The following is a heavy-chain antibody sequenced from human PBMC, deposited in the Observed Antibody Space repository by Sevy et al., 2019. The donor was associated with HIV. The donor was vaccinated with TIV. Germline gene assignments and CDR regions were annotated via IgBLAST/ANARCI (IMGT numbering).Heavy chain of an antibody. Sequence: SETLSLTCAVYGGSFSGYYWSWIRQPPGKGLEWIGEINHSGSTNYNPSLKSRVTISVDTSKNQFSLKLSSVTAADTAVYYCARRKRGYSGYDRGGSYSYYYYGMDVWGKGTTVTV. CDR2: INHSGST. D-gene: IGHD5-12*01. CDR1: GGSFSGYY. V-gene: IGHV4-34*01. J-gene: IGHJ6*04. CDR3: ARRKRGYSGYDRGGSYSYYYYGMDV.